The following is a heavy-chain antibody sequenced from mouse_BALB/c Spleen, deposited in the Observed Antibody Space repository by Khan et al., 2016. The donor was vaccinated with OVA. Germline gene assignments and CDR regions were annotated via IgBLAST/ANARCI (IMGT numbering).Heavy chain of an antibody. CDR1: GYIFTDYY. J-gene: IGHJ3*01. CDR3: ARGNYYGSTSWFGY. CDR2: IYPGSGNI. V-gene: IGHV1-84*02. Sequence: QVQLQQSGPELVKPGASVKISCKASGYIFTDYYINWVKQKPGQGLEWIGWIYPGSGNIKYNENFTGKATLTVDTSSSTAYMQFSSLTSEDTAVYFCARGNYYGSTSWFGYWGQGTLVTVST. D-gene: IGHD1-1*01.